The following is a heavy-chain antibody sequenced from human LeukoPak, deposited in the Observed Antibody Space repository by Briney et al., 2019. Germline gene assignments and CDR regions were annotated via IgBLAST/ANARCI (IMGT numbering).Heavy chain of an antibody. J-gene: IGHJ6*02. Sequence: GASVKVSCKASGYTFTSYDINWVRQATGQRLEWMGWMNPNSGNTGYAQKFQGRVTMTRNTSISTAYMELSSLRSEDTAVYYCARVRVYGSGSYYNVVYGMDVWGQGTTVTVSS. CDR3: ARVRVYGSGSYYNVVYGMDV. V-gene: IGHV1-8*01. CDR1: GYTFTSYD. D-gene: IGHD3-10*01. CDR2: MNPNSGNT.